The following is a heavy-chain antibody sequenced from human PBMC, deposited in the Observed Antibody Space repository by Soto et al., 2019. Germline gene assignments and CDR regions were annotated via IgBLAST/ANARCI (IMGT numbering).Heavy chain of an antibody. Sequence: QVQLQESGPGLVKPSQTLSLTCTVSGGSISSGGYYWSWIRQHPGKGLEWIGYIYYSGSTYYNPSLKSRVTISVDTSKNQFSLKLSAVTAADTAVYYCARGAWELGIDFDHWGQGTLVTVSS. CDR3: ARGAWELGIDFDH. J-gene: IGHJ4*02. CDR1: GGSISSGGYY. D-gene: IGHD1-26*01. CDR2: IYYSGST. V-gene: IGHV4-31*03.